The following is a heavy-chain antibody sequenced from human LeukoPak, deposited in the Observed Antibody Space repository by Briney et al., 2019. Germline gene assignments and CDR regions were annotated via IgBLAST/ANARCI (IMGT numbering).Heavy chain of an antibody. CDR2: ISSSGSTI. CDR1: GFTFSSYE. D-gene: IGHD3-16*02. J-gene: IGHJ6*04. CDR3: AREYDYVWGSYRPYGMDV. Sequence: GGSLRLSCAASGFTFSSYEMNWVRQAPGKGLEWVSYISSSGSTIYYADSVKGRFTISRDNAKNSLYLQMNSLRAEDTAVYYCAREYDYVWGSYRPYGMDVWGKGTTVTVSS. V-gene: IGHV3-48*03.